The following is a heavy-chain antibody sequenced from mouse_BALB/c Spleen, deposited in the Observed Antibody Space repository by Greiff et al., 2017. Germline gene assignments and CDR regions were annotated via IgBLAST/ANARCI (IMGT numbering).Heavy chain of an antibody. V-gene: IGHV5-17*02. J-gene: IGHJ4*01. CDR1: GFTFSSFG. Sequence: EVMLVESGGGLVQPGGSRKLSCAASGFTFSSFGMHWVRQAPEKGLEWVAYISSGSSTIYYADTVKGRFTISRDNPKNTLFLQMTSLRSEDTAMYYCARGITYGNYVFYAMDYWGQGTSVTVSS. D-gene: IGHD2-10*02. CDR3: ARGITYGNYVFYAMDY. CDR2: ISSGSSTI.